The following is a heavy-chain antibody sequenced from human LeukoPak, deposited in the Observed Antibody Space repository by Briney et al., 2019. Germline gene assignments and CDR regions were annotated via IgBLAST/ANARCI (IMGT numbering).Heavy chain of an antibody. CDR3: AREFRTTTWSYDAFDL. CDR1: GYTFTDYY. D-gene: IGHD1/OR15-1a*01. V-gene: IGHV1-2*02. Sequence: ASVTVSCQPSGYTFTDYYMHWVRQAPRQGLEWVGWINPNSGRTNYAQKFQDRVTMTRDTSNNTSYMDLSSLTSDDTAVYYCAREFRTTTWSYDAFDLWGQGTMVTVSS. J-gene: IGHJ3*01. CDR2: INPNSGRT.